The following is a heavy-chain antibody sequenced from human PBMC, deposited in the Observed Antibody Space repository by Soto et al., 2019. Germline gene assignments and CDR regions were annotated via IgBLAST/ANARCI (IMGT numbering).Heavy chain of an antibody. D-gene: IGHD4-17*01. Sequence: QVQLVQSGAEVKKPGASVKVSCKASGYTFTSYYMHWVRQAPGQGLEWMGITNPSGGSTSYAQKVQGRVTMTRDTSTSTVYMELSSLRSDDTAVYYCARFSYDYGDNHLGRCFDYCGRGTLVAVSS. V-gene: IGHV1-46*03. J-gene: IGHJ4*02. CDR2: TNPSGGST. CDR1: GYTFTSYY. CDR3: ARFSYDYGDNHLGRCFDY.